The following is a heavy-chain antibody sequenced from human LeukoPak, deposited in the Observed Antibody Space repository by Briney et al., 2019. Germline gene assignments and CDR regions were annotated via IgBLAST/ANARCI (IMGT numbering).Heavy chain of an antibody. J-gene: IGHJ5*02. D-gene: IGHD3-10*01. CDR1: GGSISSGSYY. CDR3: ASRRGRRNYYGSGSLIPPNWFDP. V-gene: IGHV4-39*07. CDR2: MYYSGST. Sequence: PSETLSLTCTVSGGSISSGSYYWGWIRQPPGKGLEWIGNMYYSGSTYYNPSLKSRVTISLDTSKNQFSLKLSSVTAADTAVYYCASRRGRRNYYGSGSLIPPNWFDPWGQGTLVTVSS.